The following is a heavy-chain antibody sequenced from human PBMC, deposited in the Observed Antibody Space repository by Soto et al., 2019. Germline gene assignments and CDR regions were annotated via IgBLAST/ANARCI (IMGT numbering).Heavy chain of an antibody. CDR2: IMPIFGSA. D-gene: IGHD3-22*01. CDR3: ARQFDSDTTGYYYAY. J-gene: IGHJ4*02. V-gene: IGHV1-69*13. CDR1: GGTFSRNT. Sequence: SVKVSCKASGGTFSRNTISWVRQAPGQGLEWMGGIMPIFGSANYAQKFQGRVTIAADENTRTVYMELSRLRSEDTAVYYCARQFDSDTTGYYYAYWGQGTLVTVS.